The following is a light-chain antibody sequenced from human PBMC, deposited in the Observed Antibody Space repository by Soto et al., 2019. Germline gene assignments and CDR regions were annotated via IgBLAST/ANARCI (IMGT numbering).Light chain of an antibody. J-gene: IGKJ1*01. Sequence: EIVMTQSPATLSVSPGERATLSCRASQSVDSKLAWYQQTPGQGPRLLIYGASSRAPGIPARFSGSGSGTELTLTISSLQSEDFAGYYCQQYSTLLCTFGQGTKVEIK. CDR3: QQYSTLLCT. CDR2: GAS. CDR1: QSVDSK. V-gene: IGKV3-15*01.